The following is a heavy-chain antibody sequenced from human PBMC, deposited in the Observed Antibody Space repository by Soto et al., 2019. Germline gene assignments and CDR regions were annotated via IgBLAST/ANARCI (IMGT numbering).Heavy chain of an antibody. V-gene: IGHV3-23*01. CDR1: GFSFSDYA. CDR2: ISATGGST. CDR3: AKASSAWYDNKSYYFDD. J-gene: IGHJ4*02. D-gene: IGHD6-19*01. Sequence: EVQLLDSGGGLVQPGGSLRLSCAASGFSFSDYAMNWVRQAPGKGLEWVSEISATGGSTFYADFVKGRFTISRDNSKNTLYLHLTSLRDEDTARYYCAKASSAWYDNKSYYFDDWGPGTLVTVSS.